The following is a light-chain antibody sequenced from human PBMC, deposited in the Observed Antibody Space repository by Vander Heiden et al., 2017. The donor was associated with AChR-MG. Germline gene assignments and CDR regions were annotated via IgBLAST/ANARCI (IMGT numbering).Light chain of an antibody. Sequence: QSVLYSPNNKNYLAWYQQKPGQPPNLLIYWASTRESGVPDRFSGSGSGTDFTLTISSLQAEDVAVYYCQQEYGTPWTFGQGTKVEVK. J-gene: IGKJ1*01. V-gene: IGKV4-1*01. CDR2: WAS. CDR3: QQEYGTPWT. CDR1: QSVLYSPNNKNY.